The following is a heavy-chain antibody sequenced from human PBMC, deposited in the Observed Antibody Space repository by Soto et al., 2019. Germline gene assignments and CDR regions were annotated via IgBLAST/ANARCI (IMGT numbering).Heavy chain of an antibody. D-gene: IGHD1-26*01. J-gene: IGHJ4*02. Sequence: QVQLVQSGAEVKKPGASVKVSCKASGYTFTSYAMHWVRQAPGQRLEWMGWINAGNGNTKYSQKFQGRDTITRDTSASTAYMERSSLRSEDTAVYSCARGLGLYDFDYWGQGTLVTVSS. V-gene: IGHV1-3*01. CDR1: GYTFTSYA. CDR2: INAGNGNT. CDR3: ARGLGLYDFDY.